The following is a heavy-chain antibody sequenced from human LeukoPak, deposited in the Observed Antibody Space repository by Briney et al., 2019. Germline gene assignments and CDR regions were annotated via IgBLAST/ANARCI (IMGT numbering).Heavy chain of an antibody. Sequence: GGSLRLSCAASGFTFSSYGMHWVRQAPGKGLEWVANIKQDGSEKYYVDSVKGRFTISRDNAKNSLYLQMNSLRAEDTAVYYCARALSVRGVIIREDYWGQGTLVTVSS. J-gene: IGHJ4*02. CDR3: ARALSVRGVIIREDY. CDR2: IKQDGSEK. V-gene: IGHV3-7*01. CDR1: GFTFSSYG. D-gene: IGHD3-10*01.